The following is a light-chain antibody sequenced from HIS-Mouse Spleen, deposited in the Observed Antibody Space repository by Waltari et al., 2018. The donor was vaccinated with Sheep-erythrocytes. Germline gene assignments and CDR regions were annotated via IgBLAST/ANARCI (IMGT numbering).Light chain of an antibody. Sequence: QSALTQPPSASGSPGQSVTLSCTGPSSDVGGYNYVSWYQQHPGKAPNLMIYEVSKRPQGVPERFSGSKSGNTASLTVSGLQAEDEADYYCSSYAGSNNVVFGGGTKLTVL. CDR1: SSDVGGYNY. V-gene: IGLV2-8*01. J-gene: IGLJ2*01. CDR2: EVS. CDR3: SSYAGSNNVV.